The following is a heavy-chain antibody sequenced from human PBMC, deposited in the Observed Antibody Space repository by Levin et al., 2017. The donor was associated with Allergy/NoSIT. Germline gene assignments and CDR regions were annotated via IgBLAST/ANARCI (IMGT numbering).Heavy chain of an antibody. D-gene: IGHD4-23*01. CDR2: INSGSSTI. CDR3: ARESYYGGNPLLDY. V-gene: IGHV3-48*01. Sequence: GGSLRLSCAASGFTFRSYSINWVRQAPGKGLEWVSYINSGSSTIYYADSVKGRFTISRDNAKNSLYLQMNSLRAEDTAVYYCARESYYGGNPLLDYWGQGTQVTVSS. CDR1: GFTFRSYS. J-gene: IGHJ4*02.